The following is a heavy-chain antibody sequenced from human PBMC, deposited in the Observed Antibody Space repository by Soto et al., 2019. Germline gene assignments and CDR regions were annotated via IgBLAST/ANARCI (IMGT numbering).Heavy chain of an antibody. CDR2: IYSGGNT. CDR1: GFTISSNY. J-gene: IGHJ4*02. CDR3: ARAPGFYGDFFDY. D-gene: IGHD4-17*01. Sequence: GGSLRLSCAASGFTISSNYMSWVRQAPGKGLEWVSVIYSGGNTYYADSVKGRFTISRDNSKDSLCLQMNSLRAEDTALYYCARAPGFYGDFFDYWGQGSLVTVSS. V-gene: IGHV3-66*01.